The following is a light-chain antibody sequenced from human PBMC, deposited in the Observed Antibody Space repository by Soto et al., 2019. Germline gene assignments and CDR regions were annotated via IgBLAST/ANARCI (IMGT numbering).Light chain of an antibody. CDR1: QSVSSN. Sequence: EIVMTQSPATLSVSPGERATLSCRASQSVSSNLAWYQQKPGQAPRLLIYGASTRATGIPARFSGSGSGTEFTLTISSLQSEDFAVYSCQQYNNWPPNTFGPGTKVDIK. V-gene: IGKV3-15*01. CDR2: GAS. CDR3: QQYNNWPPNT. J-gene: IGKJ3*01.